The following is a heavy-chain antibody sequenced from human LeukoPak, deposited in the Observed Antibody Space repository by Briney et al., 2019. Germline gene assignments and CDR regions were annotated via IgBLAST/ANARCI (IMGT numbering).Heavy chain of an antibody. V-gene: IGHV4-39*01. CDR2: IYYSGST. D-gene: IGHD3-3*01. CDR3: ARLTARRLRFLEWTPGNWFDP. CDR1: GGSISSSSYY. J-gene: IGHJ5*02. Sequence: SETLSLTCTVSGGSISSSSYYWGWIRQPPGKGLEWIGSIYYSGSTYYNPSLKSPVTISVDTSKNQFSLKLSSVTAADTAVYYCARLTARRLRFLEWTPGNWFDPWGQGTLVTVSS.